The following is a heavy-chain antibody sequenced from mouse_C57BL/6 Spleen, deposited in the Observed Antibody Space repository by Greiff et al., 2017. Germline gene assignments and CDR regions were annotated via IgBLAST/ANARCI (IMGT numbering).Heavy chain of an antibody. CDR1: GYTFTSYW. V-gene: IGHV1-61*01. CDR3: ASRASYYSNYVGAMDY. CDR2: IYPSDSET. Sequence: VQLQQPGAELVKPGASVKLSCKASGYTFTSYWMHWVKQRPGQGLEWIGNIYPSDSETHYNQKFKDKATLTVDKSSSTAYMQLSSLTSEDSAVYYCASRASYYSNYVGAMDYWGQGTSVTVSS. D-gene: IGHD2-5*01. J-gene: IGHJ4*01.